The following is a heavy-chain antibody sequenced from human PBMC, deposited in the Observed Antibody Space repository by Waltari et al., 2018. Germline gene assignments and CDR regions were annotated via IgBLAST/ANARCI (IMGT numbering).Heavy chain of an antibody. CDR2: IYPGDSDT. J-gene: IGHJ4*02. CDR1: GYSFPSHW. Sequence: EVQLVQSGAAVKKPGESLKISCTGSGYSFPSHWIAWVRQMPGKGLEWMGIIYPGDSDTRYSPSFQGQVTISVDKSISTAYLQWSSLEASDTAMYYCARHVGGYCRSGTCYSDSWGQGTLVTVSS. V-gene: IGHV5-51*01. D-gene: IGHD2-15*01. CDR3: ARHVGGYCRSGTCYSDS.